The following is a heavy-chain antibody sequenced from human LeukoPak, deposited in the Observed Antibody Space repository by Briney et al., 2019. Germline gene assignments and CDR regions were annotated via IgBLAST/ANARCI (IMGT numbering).Heavy chain of an antibody. Sequence: ASVKVSCKASGYTFTSYYMHWVRQAPGQGLEWMGWINPNSGGTDYAQKFQGRVTMTRDTSISSAHMELSRLTSDDTAVYYCANVAMGTTAFVYWGQGTLVTVSS. CDR1: GYTFTSYY. J-gene: IGHJ4*02. V-gene: IGHV1-2*02. D-gene: IGHD1-26*01. CDR2: INPNSGGT. CDR3: ANVAMGTTAFVY.